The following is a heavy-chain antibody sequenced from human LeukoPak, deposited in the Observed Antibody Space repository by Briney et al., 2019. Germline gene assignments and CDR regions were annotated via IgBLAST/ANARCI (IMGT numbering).Heavy chain of an antibody. D-gene: IGHD6-6*01. Sequence: SETLSLTCTVSGGSISSYYWSWIRQPPGKGLEWIGYIYYSGSTNYNPSLKSRVTISVDTSKNQFSLKLSSVTAADTAVYYCARHEGGYSSSSLYDYWGREPWSPSPQ. CDR2: IYYSGST. J-gene: IGHJ4*02. CDR3: ARHEGGYSSSSLYDY. V-gene: IGHV4-59*08. CDR1: GGSISSYY.